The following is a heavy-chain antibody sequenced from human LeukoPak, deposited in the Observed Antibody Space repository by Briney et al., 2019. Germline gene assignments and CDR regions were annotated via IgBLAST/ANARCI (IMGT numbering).Heavy chain of an antibody. Sequence: GGPLRLSCAASGFTFSHYWMSWVRQAPGKGLEWVANIKEDVSEKHYVDSVKGRFTISRDNAKNSLYLQMNSLRAEDTAVYYCARNKRGDIWGQGTLVTVSS. V-gene: IGHV3-7*01. CDR2: IKEDVSEK. D-gene: IGHD1/OR15-1a*01. CDR3: ARNKRGDI. CDR1: GFTFSHYW. J-gene: IGHJ4*02.